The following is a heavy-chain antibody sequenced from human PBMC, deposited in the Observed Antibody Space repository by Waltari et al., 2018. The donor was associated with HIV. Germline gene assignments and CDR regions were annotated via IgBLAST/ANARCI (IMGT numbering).Heavy chain of an antibody. Sequence: EVQLVETGGGLIQPGGSLRLSCAASGLSVRSNSLNWVRKAPGKGLEWVSVIYRRGDAYYADFVKGRFTISRDNSKNTLYLQMNSLRAEDTAVYYCARVRSIMGRFLGFDYWGQGTLVTVSS. CDR3: ARVRSIMGRFLGFDY. D-gene: IGHD3-3*02. J-gene: IGHJ4*02. CDR1: GLSVRSNS. V-gene: IGHV3-53*02. CDR2: IYRRGDA.